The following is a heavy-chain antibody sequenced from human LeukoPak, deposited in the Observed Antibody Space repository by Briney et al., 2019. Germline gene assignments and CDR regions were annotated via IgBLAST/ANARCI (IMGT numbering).Heavy chain of an antibody. D-gene: IGHD4-11*01. CDR2: IYSSGAT. V-gene: IGHV4-61*02. J-gene: IGHJ4*02. Sequence: SETLSLTCTVSGGSITVGSHYWNWLRRPAGKGLEWIGRIYSSGATNYQPSLKSRVTISVDTSKNQFSLNVSSVTAADTAVYYCAKMTPVTSFQLLVLDSWGPGTLVTISS. CDR1: GGSITVGSHY. CDR3: AKMTPVTSFQLLVLDS.